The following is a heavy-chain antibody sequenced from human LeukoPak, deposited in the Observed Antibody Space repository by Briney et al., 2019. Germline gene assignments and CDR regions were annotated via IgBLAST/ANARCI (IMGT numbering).Heavy chain of an antibody. CDR3: ARGRPHGNDY. CDR1: GFTFSSYW. CDR2: IASDGSST. V-gene: IGHV3-74*01. J-gene: IGHJ4*02. D-gene: IGHD4-23*01. Sequence: GGSLRLSCAASGFTFSSYWVNWVRQAPGKGLVWVSRIASDGSSTTYADSVKGRFSVSRDNAKNTLYLQMNSLRVEDTAVYYCARGRPHGNDYWGQGTLVTVSS.